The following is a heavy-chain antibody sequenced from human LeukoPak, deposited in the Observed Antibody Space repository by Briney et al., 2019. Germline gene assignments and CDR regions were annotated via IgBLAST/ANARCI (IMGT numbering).Heavy chain of an antibody. CDR3: ARDRAYSGSYSRTFYAMDV. J-gene: IGHJ6*02. CDR1: GGSISIYY. V-gene: IGHV4-4*07. Sequence: SETLSLTCTVSGGSISIYYLNRIRQPAGKGLEWIGRIYSSGTTNYNPSLKSRVAMSVDTSKNRFSLKLSSVTVADTAVYYCARDRAYSGSYSRTFYAMDVWGQGTTVTVSS. CDR2: IYSSGTT. D-gene: IGHD1-26*01.